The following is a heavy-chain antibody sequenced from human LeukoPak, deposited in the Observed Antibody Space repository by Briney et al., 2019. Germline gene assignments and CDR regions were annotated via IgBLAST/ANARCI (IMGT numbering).Heavy chain of an antibody. CDR1: GISLSNYG. CDR3: AKDPGGPPGPSFDY. J-gene: IGHJ4*02. V-gene: IGHV3-23*01. CDR2: ISERGGGT. D-gene: IGHD2-2*01. Sequence: GGSLRLSCVVSGISLSNYGMTWVRQAPGKGLEWVSYISERGGGTTYADSVKGRFTISRDTSLNTLYLQMDNLRAEDTAVYYCAKDPGGPPGPSFDYWGQGTLVTVSS.